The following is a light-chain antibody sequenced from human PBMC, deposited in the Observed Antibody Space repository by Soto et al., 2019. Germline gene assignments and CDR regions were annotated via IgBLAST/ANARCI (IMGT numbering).Light chain of an antibody. CDR1: QDINNY. V-gene: IGKV1-27*01. CDR3: QKHDFAPFT. CDR2: SAS. J-gene: IGKJ3*01. Sequence: DIQMTQSPSSLSASVGDRVTITCRASQDINNYLAWYQQKPGKVPKLLIYSASSLQSGVPSRFSGSGSGAEFTLTLSSLQSEDVATYYCQKHDFAPFTFGLGTKVEIK.